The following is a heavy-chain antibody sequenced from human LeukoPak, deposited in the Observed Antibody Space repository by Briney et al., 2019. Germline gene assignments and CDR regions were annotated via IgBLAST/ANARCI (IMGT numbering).Heavy chain of an antibody. CDR1: GFIFSSYG. CDR2: IWSDGSNK. CDR3: AKARYSGYDHYYFDY. D-gene: IGHD5-12*01. J-gene: IGHJ4*02. V-gene: IGHV3-33*06. Sequence: GGSLRLSCAPSGFIFSSYGMHWVRQAPGKGLEWVAVIWSDGSNKYHADSVKGRFTISRDNSKNTLYLQMNSLRAEDTAVYYCAKARYSGYDHYYFDYWGQGTLVTVSS.